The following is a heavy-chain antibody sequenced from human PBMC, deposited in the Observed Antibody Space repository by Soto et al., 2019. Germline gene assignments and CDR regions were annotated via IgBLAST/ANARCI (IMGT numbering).Heavy chain of an antibody. CDR3: ARDRPDRYYDSSGYYSTGPL. V-gene: IGHV3-30-3*01. J-gene: IGHJ4*02. Sequence: PGGSLGLSCAASGFTFSSYAMHWVRQAPGKGLEWVAVISYDGSNKYYADSVKGRFTISRDNSKNTLYLQMNSLRAEDTAVYYCARDRPDRYYDSSGYYSTGPLWGQGTLVTVYS. D-gene: IGHD3-22*01. CDR1: GFTFSSYA. CDR2: ISYDGSNK.